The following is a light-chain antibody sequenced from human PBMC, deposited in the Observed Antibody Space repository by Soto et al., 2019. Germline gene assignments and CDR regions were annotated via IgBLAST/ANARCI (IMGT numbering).Light chain of an antibody. CDR3: QQCYMGWT. CDR1: QSIGRF. CDR2: DAS. Sequence: DIQMTQSPSTLSASVGDRVTITCRASQSIGRFLAWYQHQPGKAPKLLIYDASTLESGVPSRFTGTGSGTEFTFSIXSLQPEDFGTYYCQQCYMGWTFGQGTKV. V-gene: IGKV1-5*01. J-gene: IGKJ1*01.